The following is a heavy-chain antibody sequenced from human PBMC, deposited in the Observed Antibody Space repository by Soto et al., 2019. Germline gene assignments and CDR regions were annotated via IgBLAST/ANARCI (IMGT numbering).Heavy chain of an antibody. Sequence: SETLSLTCAVYGGSFSGYYWTWIRQPPGKGLEWIGEITHSGSTNYNPSLKSRVTISVDTSKNQFSLNLNSVTAADTAVYYCARSSVRGWSYWGQGTLVTAPQ. CDR1: GGSFSGYY. CDR3: ARSSVRGWSY. V-gene: IGHV4-34*01. D-gene: IGHD3-10*02. J-gene: IGHJ4*02. CDR2: ITHSGST.